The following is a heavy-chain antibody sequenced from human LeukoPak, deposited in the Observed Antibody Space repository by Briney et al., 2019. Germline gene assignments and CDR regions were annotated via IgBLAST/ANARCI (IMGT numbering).Heavy chain of an antibody. D-gene: IGHD2-15*01. CDR3: ARAGSDCSGGSCYRSYFDY. CDR2: IIPILGIA. V-gene: IGHV1-69*04. Sequence: GASVKVSCKASGGTFSSYAISWVRQAPGQGLEWMGRIIPILGIANYAQKFQGRVTMTRNTSISTAYMELSSLRSEDTAVYYCARAGSDCSGGSCYRSYFDYWGRGTLVTVSS. J-gene: IGHJ4*02. CDR1: GGTFSSYA.